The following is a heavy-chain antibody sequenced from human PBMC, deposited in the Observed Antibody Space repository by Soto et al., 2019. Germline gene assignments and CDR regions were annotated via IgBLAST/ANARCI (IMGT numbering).Heavy chain of an antibody. J-gene: IGHJ4*02. CDR1: GFIFSNYW. CDR2: IKGEGSET. CDR3: ARDIVVLVGATEVSDY. D-gene: IGHD2-15*01. V-gene: IGHV3-7*01. Sequence: DVQLLESGGGLVQPGGPLRLSCAASGFIFSNYWMAWVRQSPAKWLQWVANIKGEGSETYYPDSVRGRFTISRDNAQSSLYLQMRSLRAEDTAVYYCARDIVVLVGATEVSDYWGQGTLVTVSS.